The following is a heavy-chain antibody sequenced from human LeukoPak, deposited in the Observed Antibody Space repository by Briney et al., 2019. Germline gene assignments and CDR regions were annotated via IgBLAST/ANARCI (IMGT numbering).Heavy chain of an antibody. J-gene: IGHJ4*02. V-gene: IGHV3-7*01. Sequence: PGGSLRLSCAASGFTFSSYWMSWVRQAPGKGLEWVANIKQDGSEKYYVDSVKGRFTISRDNAKNSLYPQMNSRRAEDTAVYYCARDRGQLGIDYWGQGTLVTVSS. CDR3: ARDRGQLGIDY. D-gene: IGHD6-13*01. CDR1: GFTFSSYW. CDR2: IKQDGSEK.